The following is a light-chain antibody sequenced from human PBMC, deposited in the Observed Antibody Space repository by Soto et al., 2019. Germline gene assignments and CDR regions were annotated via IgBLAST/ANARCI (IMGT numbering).Light chain of an antibody. Sequence: EIVITQSPATLSVSPGERATLSCRASQSVSSSYLAWYQQKPGKAPRLLIYGASSRATGIPDRLSGSGSGTDFTLTIRRLEPEDVAVYYCQQYGSSVTFGQGTKVDIK. V-gene: IGKV3-20*01. CDR1: QSVSSSY. CDR2: GAS. CDR3: QQYGSSVT. J-gene: IGKJ1*01.